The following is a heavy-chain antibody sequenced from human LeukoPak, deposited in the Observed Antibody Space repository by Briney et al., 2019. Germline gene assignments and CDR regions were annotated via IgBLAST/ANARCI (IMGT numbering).Heavy chain of an antibody. J-gene: IGHJ6*03. CDR1: GFTFSSYE. Sequence: GGSLRLSCAASGFTFSSYEMNWVRQAPGKGLEWVSLISWDGGSTYYADSVKGRFTISRDNSKNSLYLQMNSLRTEDTALYYCAKDGGIPAASYYYYMDVWGKGTTVTISS. CDR3: AKDGGIPAASYYYYMDV. V-gene: IGHV3-43*01. CDR2: ISWDGGST. D-gene: IGHD2-2*01.